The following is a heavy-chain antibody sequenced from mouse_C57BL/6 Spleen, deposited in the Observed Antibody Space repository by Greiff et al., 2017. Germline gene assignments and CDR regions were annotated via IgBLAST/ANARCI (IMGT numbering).Heavy chain of an antibody. D-gene: IGHD4-1*01. CDR1: GYTFTSYW. J-gene: IGHJ1*03. CDR2: IHPSDSDT. V-gene: IGHV1-74*01. CDR3: AIEAELGYFDV. Sequence: QVQLKQPGAELVKPGASVKVSCKASGYTFTSYWMHWVKQRPGQGLEWIGRIHPSDSDTNYNQKFKGKAQLTVDKSSSTDYMQLSSLTSEDAAVYYCAIEAELGYFDVWGTGTTVTVSS.